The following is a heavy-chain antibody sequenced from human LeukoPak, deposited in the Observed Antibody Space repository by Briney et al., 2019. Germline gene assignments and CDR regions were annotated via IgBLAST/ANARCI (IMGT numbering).Heavy chain of an antibody. J-gene: IGHJ6*03. CDR3: AMMVRGVIIRPYYMDV. CDR1: GGSISSYY. D-gene: IGHD3-10*01. V-gene: IGHV4-59*01. CDR2: IYYSGST. Sequence: SETLSLTCTVSGGSISSYYWSWIRQPPGKGLEWIGYIYYSGSTNYNPSLKSRVTISVDTSKNQFSLKLSSATAADTAVYYCAMMVRGVIIRPYYMDVWGKGTTVTVSS.